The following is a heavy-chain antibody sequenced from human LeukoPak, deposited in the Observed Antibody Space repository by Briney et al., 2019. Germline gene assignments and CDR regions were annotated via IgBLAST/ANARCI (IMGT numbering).Heavy chain of an antibody. CDR3: ARNRHDSARLPFDP. V-gene: IGHV3-23*01. CDR1: EFTFTNYA. D-gene: IGHD3-22*01. Sequence: GGSLRLSCAASEFTFTNYAMSWARQAPGEGLEWVSAISSSGAVTSYANSVRGRFTISRDNSKNTVYLQMNSLTAEDTAIYYCARNRHDSARLPFDPRGQGTLVTVSS. CDR2: ISSSGAVT. J-gene: IGHJ5*02.